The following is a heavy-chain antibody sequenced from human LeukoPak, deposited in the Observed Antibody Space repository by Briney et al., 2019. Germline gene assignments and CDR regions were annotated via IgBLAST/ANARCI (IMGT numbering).Heavy chain of an antibody. D-gene: IGHD5-12*01. CDR2: IYYSGST. J-gene: IGHJ6*02. V-gene: IGHV4-31*03. CDR1: GSMYNYY. Sequence: SETLSLTCTVSGSMYNYYWSWIRQHPGKGLEWIGYIYYSGSTYYNPSLKSRVTISVDTSKNQFSLKLSSVTAADTAVYYCARAADATNFYYYYGMDVWGQGTTVTVSS. CDR3: ARAADATNFYYYYGMDV.